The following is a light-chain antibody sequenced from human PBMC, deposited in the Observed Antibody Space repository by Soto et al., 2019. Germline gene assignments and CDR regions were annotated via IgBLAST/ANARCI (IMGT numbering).Light chain of an antibody. J-gene: IGKJ2*01. CDR3: QVRTDWPPFKYT. CDR1: QSVSSSY. Sequence: EIVLTQSPGTLSLSPGERATISCRASQSVSSSYLAWYQQKPGQAPRLLIYGASSRATGIPDRFSGSGSGTDFTLTISRLEPEDLAVYLCQVRTDWPPFKYTFGQGTKLEVK. CDR2: GAS. V-gene: IGKV3D-20*02.